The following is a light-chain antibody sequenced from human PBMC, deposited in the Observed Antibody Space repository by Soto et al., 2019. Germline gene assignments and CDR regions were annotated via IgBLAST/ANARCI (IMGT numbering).Light chain of an antibody. CDR1: QSVSSSH. J-gene: IGKJ1*01. V-gene: IGKV3-20*01. CDR2: DTS. CDR3: QQYETSSWT. Sequence: EIVLTQSPGTLSLSPGERATLSCRASQSVSSSHLGWYQQKPGQAPRHLIYDTSSRATGIPERFSGSGSGTDFTLTISRLEPEDFAVYYCQQYETSSWTFGQGSKVEMK.